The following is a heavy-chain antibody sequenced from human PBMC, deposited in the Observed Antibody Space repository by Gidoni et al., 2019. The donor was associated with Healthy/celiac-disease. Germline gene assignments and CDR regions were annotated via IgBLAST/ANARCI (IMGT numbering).Heavy chain of an antibody. D-gene: IGHD1-20*01. Sequence: QVQLVQSGAEVKKPGASVKVSCKVSGYTLTELSIHWVRQAPGKGLEWMGGFDSEDGETSYSQKFKGRGTMTEDTSTDTAYMERSSLRSEDTAVYYCATVVGAITGTPRNFHYYYGMDVWGQGTTVTVSS. CDR3: ATVVGAITGTPRNFHYYYGMDV. CDR1: GYTLTELS. J-gene: IGHJ6*02. V-gene: IGHV1-24*01. CDR2: FDSEDGET.